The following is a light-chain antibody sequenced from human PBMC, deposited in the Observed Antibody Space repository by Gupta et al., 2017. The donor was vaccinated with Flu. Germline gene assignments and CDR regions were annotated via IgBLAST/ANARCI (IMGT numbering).Light chain of an antibody. V-gene: IGKV1-39*01. CDR3: QQSYTTPLT. J-gene: IGKJ4*01. Sequence: DIQMTQSPSYLSASVGDRVTITCRASQSISSYLNWYQQTPGKAPKFLIYSASNLQSGVSSRFSGSGSGTDFTLTISSLQPEDFATYYCQQSYTTPLTFGGGTKVEMK. CDR1: QSISSY. CDR2: SAS.